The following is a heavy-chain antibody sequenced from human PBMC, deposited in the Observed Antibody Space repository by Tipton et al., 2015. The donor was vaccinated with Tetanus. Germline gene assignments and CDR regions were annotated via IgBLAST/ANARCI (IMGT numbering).Heavy chain of an antibody. Sequence: SLRLSCAASGFTFSSYNMNWVRQAPGKGLEWLSYISGTGSTIDYADSVKGRFTTSRDNAKNSLYLQMNGLRDDDTAVYFCARDFRPIFGVAHPFDSWGQGTLVTVSS. CDR2: ISGTGSTI. J-gene: IGHJ5*01. V-gene: IGHV3-48*02. D-gene: IGHD3-3*01. CDR1: GFTFSSYN. CDR3: ARDFRPIFGVAHPFDS.